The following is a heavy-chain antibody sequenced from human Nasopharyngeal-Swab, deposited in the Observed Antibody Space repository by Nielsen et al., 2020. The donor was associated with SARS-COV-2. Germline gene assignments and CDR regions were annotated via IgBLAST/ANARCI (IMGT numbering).Heavy chain of an antibody. J-gene: IGHJ6*03. V-gene: IGHV1-69*01. Sequence: WVRQAPGQGLEWMGGIIPIFGTANCAQKFQGRVSITADESTRTAYMELTSLRSEDTAVYYCARDAEGRDYYYYMDVWGKGTTVTVSS. CDR3: ARDAEGRDYYYYMDV. CDR2: IIPIFGTA.